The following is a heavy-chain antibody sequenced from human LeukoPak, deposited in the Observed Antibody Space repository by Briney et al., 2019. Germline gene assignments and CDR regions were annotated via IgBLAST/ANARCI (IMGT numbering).Heavy chain of an antibody. D-gene: IGHD2-2*01. Sequence: GGSLRLSCAASGFTFSSYSMNWVRQAPGKGLEWVLYISSSSSTIYYADSVKGRFTISRDNAKNSLYLQMNSLRAEDTAVYYCAREYCSSTSCPRYNWFDPWGQGTLVTVSS. CDR1: GFTFSSYS. CDR2: ISSSSSTI. CDR3: AREYCSSTSCPRYNWFDP. J-gene: IGHJ5*02. V-gene: IGHV3-48*01.